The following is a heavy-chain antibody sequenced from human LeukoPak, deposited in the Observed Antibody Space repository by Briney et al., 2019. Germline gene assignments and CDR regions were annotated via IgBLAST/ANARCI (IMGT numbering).Heavy chain of an antibody. J-gene: IGHJ5*02. Sequence: SETLSLTCAVSAYSISSGYYWGWIRQPPGKGLEWIGSIYHSGSTYYNPSLKSRVTISVDTSKNQFSLKLSSVTAADTAVYYCARSNDYGDYNWFDPWGQGTLVTVSS. V-gene: IGHV4-38-2*01. D-gene: IGHD4-17*01. CDR3: ARSNDYGDYNWFDP. CDR1: AYSISSGYY. CDR2: IYHSGST.